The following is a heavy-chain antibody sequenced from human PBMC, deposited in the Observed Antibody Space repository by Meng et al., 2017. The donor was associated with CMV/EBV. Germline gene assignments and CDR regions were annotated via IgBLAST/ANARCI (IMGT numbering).Heavy chain of an antibody. CDR2: IIPIFGTA. J-gene: IGHJ4*02. Sequence: SVKVSCKASGGTLSSYAISWVRQAPGQGLEWMGGIIPIFGTANYAQKFQGRVTITTDESTSTAYMELSSLRSEDTAVYYCAGGVRHTGAVLRYFDWLLMIDYWGQGTLVTVSS. CDR3: AGGVRHTGAVLRYFDWLLMIDY. CDR1: GGTLSSYA. V-gene: IGHV1-69*05. D-gene: IGHD3-9*01.